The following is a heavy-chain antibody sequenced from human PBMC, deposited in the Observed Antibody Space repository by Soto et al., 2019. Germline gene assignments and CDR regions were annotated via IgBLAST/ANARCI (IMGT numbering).Heavy chain of an antibody. D-gene: IGHD5-12*01. CDR3: AKDLRHGYNYPIDY. CDR2: ISFDGTNG. Sequence: PGGSLRLSCAASGFTFSTYGMHWVRQAPGQGLEWVAVISFDGTNGYYGDSVKGRFTISRDDSKNTLYLQMHSLRADDTAVYYCAKDLRHGYNYPIDYWGQGTLVTVSS. J-gene: IGHJ4*02. V-gene: IGHV3-30*18. CDR1: GFTFSTYG.